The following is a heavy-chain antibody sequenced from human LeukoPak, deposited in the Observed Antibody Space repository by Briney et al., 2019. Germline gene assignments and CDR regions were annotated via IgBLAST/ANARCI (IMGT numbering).Heavy chain of an antibody. Sequence: GGSLRLSCAASAFTFSDYSMNWVRQAPGKGLEWISYISGRSSTIYYADSVRGRFTISRDNAKNSMYLQMNSLRAEDTAVYYCARDRLTSGSYFLDYWGQGTLVTVSS. J-gene: IGHJ4*02. CDR1: AFTFSDYS. D-gene: IGHD1-26*01. V-gene: IGHV3-48*01. CDR2: ISGRSSTI. CDR3: ARDRLTSGSYFLDY.